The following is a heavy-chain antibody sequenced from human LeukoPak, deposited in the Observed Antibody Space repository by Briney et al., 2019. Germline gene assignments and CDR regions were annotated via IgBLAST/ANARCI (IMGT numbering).Heavy chain of an antibody. J-gene: IGHJ4*02. CDR3: ARSLVRLGELSLFDY. D-gene: IGHD3-16*02. V-gene: IGHV1-69*04. CDR1: GGAFSSYA. Sequence: GASVKVSCKASGGAFSSYAISWVRQAPGQGLEWMGRIIPILGIANYAQKFQGRVTITADKSTSTAYMELSSLRSEDTAVYYCARSLVRLGELSLFDYWGQGTLVTVSS. CDR2: IIPILGIA.